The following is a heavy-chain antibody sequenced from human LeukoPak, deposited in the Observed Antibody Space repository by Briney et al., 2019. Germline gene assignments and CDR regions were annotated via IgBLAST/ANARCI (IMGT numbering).Heavy chain of an antibody. Sequence: PSETLSLTCTVSGGSISSSAYYWGWIRQPPGKGLEWIGSIYYSGSTYYNPSLKSRVTISLDTSKNQLSLKLSSVTAADTAVYYCATTSGDIWGQGTMVTVSS. D-gene: IGHD3-10*01. CDR2: IYYSGST. V-gene: IGHV4-39*07. CDR1: GGSISSSAYY. CDR3: ATTSGDI. J-gene: IGHJ3*02.